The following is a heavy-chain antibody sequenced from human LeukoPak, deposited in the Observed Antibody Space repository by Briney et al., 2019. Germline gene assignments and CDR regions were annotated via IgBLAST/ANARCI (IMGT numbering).Heavy chain of an antibody. Sequence: PSETLSLTCAVSGGSISSGGYSWSWIRQPPGKGLEWIGYIYHSGSTYYNPSLKSRVTISVDRSKNQFSLKLSSVTAADTAVYYCARVICTNGVCYSLYFDYWGQGTLVTVSS. CDR1: GGSISSGGYS. D-gene: IGHD2-8*01. J-gene: IGHJ4*02. CDR2: IYHSGST. V-gene: IGHV4-30-2*01. CDR3: ARVICTNGVCYSLYFDY.